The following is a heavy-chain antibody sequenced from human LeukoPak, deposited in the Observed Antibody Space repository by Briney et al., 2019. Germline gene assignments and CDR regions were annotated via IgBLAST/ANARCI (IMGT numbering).Heavy chain of an antibody. D-gene: IGHD2-2*01. Sequence: GGSLRLSCVASGFTFSSYAMSWVRQAPGKGLEWVSAISGSGGSTYYADSVKGRFTISRDNSKNTLYLQMNSLRAGDTAVYYCAKGYCSSTSCSTYYRNFDYWGQGTLVTVSS. CDR2: ISGSGGST. CDR3: AKGYCSSTSCSTYYRNFDY. J-gene: IGHJ4*02. V-gene: IGHV3-23*01. CDR1: GFTFSSYA.